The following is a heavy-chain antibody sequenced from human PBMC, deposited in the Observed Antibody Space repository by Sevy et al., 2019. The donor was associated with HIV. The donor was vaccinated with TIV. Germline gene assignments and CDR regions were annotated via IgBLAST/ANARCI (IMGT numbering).Heavy chain of an antibody. Sequence: GGSLRLSCAASGFTFSSYGMHWVRQAPGKGLEWVAVVSYDGSNKYYADSVKGRFTISRDNSKNTLYLQMNSLRAEDTAVYYCAKGAYGGSSFYYYYGMDVWGQGSTVTVSS. J-gene: IGHJ6*02. CDR1: GFTFSSYG. CDR2: VSYDGSNK. V-gene: IGHV3-30*18. CDR3: AKGAYGGSSFYYYYGMDV. D-gene: IGHD1-26*01.